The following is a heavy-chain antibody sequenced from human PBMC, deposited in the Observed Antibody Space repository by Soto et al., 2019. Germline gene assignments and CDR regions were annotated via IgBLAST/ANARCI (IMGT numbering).Heavy chain of an antibody. CDR1: GYTFTSYG. Sequence: ASVKVSCKASGYTFTSYGISWVRQAPGQGLEWMGWMSANNGNTSYAQKLQGRVTMTRNTSISTAYMELSSLRSEDTAVYYCARGPPRHAEYYDILTGYTTSLDAFDIWGQGTMVTVS. D-gene: IGHD3-9*01. V-gene: IGHV1-8*02. J-gene: IGHJ3*02. CDR3: ARGPPRHAEYYDILTGYTTSLDAFDI. CDR2: MSANNGNT.